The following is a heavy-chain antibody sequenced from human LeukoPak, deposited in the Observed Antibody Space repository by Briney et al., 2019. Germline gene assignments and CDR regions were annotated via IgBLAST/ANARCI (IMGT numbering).Heavy chain of an antibody. V-gene: IGHV3-30*03. J-gene: IGHJ4*02. CDR1: GFTFNNYG. CDR3: ARGPLRGTAAAIDY. Sequence: GKSLRLSCAASGFTFNNYGVHWVRQAPGKGLEWVAVISYDGRNIHYPDSVKGRFTISRDISTDTLWLQMDSLRTEDTAVYYCARGPLRGTAAAIDYWGQGTLVTVSS. CDR2: ISYDGRNI. D-gene: IGHD2-2*01.